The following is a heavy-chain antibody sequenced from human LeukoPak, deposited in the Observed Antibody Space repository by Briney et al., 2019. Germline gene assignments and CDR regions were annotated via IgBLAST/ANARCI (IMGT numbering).Heavy chain of an antibody. CDR3: ARAHGHHCGGDCYLPFDY. D-gene: IGHD2-21*01. CDR2: ISSSSSYI. Sequence: GGSMRLSCAASGFTFSSYSMNWDRQAPGKGLEGVSSISSSSSYIYYADSVKGRFTISRDNAKNSLYLQMNSLRAEDTAVYYCARAHGHHCGGDCYLPFDYWGQGTLVTVSS. J-gene: IGHJ4*02. V-gene: IGHV3-21*01. CDR1: GFTFSSYS.